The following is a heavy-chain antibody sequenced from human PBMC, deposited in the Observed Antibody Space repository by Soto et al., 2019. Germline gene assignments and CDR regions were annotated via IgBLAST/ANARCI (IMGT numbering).Heavy chain of an antibody. V-gene: IGHV3-23*01. CDR2: ISGSGGST. Sequence: GSLRLSCAASGFTFSSYDMSWVRQAPGKGLEWVSAISGSGGSTYYADSVKGRFTISRDNSKNTLYLQMNSLRAEDTAVYYCAKDKLGTTWFGPWGQGTLVTVSS. D-gene: IGHD1-7*01. J-gene: IGHJ5*02. CDR3: AKDKLGTTWFGP. CDR1: GFTFSSYD.